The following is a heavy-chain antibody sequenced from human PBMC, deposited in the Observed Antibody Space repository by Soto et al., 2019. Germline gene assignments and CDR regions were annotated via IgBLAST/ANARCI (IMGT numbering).Heavy chain of an antibody. CDR1: GGSVSSGDYY. CDR2: IYYSGNT. D-gene: IGHD5-18*01. J-gene: IGHJ5*02. Sequence: SETLSLTCTVSGGSVSSGDYYWSWIRQPPGKGLEWIGYIYYSGNTNYNPSLKSRVIISVDTSKNLFSLKLTSVTAADTAVYYCARIPVDTSMIYWLDPWGQGTLVTVPQ. V-gene: IGHV4-61*08. CDR3: ARIPVDTSMIYWLDP.